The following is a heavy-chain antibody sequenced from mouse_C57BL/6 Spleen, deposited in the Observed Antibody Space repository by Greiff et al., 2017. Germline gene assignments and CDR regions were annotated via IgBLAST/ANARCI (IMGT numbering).Heavy chain of an antibody. CDR2: IRNKANGYTT. V-gene: IGHV7-3*01. Sequence: EVKLVESGGGLVQPGGSLSLSCAASGFTFTDYYMSWVRQPPGKALEWLGFIRNKANGYTTEYSASVKGRFTISRDNSQSILYLQMNALRAEDSATYYCARFPSSWYFDYWGQGTTLTVSS. CDR1: GFTFTDYY. CDR3: ARFPSSWYFDY. J-gene: IGHJ2*01.